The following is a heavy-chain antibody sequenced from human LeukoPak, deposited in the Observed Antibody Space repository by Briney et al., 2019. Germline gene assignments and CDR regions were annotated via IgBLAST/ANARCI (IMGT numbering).Heavy chain of an antibody. CDR3: AISRGIAAAGTYAFDI. J-gene: IGHJ3*02. Sequence: SETLSLTCSVSGGSISSSTYYWGWIRQPPGKGLEWIASIYYSGSTFYNASLKSRVTISVDTSKNQFSLKLSSVTAADTAVYYCAISRGIAAAGTYAFDIWGQGTMVTVSS. V-gene: IGHV4-39*01. CDR1: GGSISSSTYY. CDR2: IYYSGST. D-gene: IGHD6-13*01.